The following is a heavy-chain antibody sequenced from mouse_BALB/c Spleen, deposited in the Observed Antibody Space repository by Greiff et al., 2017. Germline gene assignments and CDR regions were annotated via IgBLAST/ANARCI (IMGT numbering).Heavy chain of an antibody. Sequence: VQLQQSGAELAKPGASVKMSCKASGYTFTSYWMHWVKQRPGQGLEWIGYINPSTGYTEYNQKFKDKATLTADKSSSTAYMQLSSLTSEDSAVYYCASSYYYGSSYWFAYWGQGTLVTVSA. V-gene: IGHV1-7*01. J-gene: IGHJ3*01. CDR2: INPSTGYT. CDR3: ASSYYYGSSYWFAY. CDR1: GYTFTSYW. D-gene: IGHD1-1*01.